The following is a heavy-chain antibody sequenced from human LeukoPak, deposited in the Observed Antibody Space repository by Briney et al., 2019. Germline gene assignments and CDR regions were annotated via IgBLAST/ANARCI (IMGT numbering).Heavy chain of an antibody. CDR1: GGSISSYY. V-gene: IGHV4-59*01. CDR2: IYYSGST. J-gene: IGHJ4*02. Sequence: KASETLSLTCTVSGGSISSYYWSWIRQPPGKGLEWIGYIYYSGSTNYNPSLKSRVTISVDTSKNQFSLKLSSVTAADTAVYYCARYGANYGGNGGDFDYWGQGTLVTVSS. D-gene: IGHD4-23*01. CDR3: ARYGANYGGNGGDFDY.